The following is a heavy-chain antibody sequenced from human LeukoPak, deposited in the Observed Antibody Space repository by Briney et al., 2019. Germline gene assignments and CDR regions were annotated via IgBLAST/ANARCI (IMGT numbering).Heavy chain of an antibody. D-gene: IGHD6-13*01. V-gene: IGHV4-4*02. CDR3: ARLSLQQLLPDY. J-gene: IGHJ4*02. CDR1: GFTVSSNY. CDR2: IYHSGST. Sequence: GSLRLSCAASGFTVSSNYMSWVRQPPGKGLEWIGEIYHSGSTNYNPSLKSRVTISVDKSKNQFSLKLSSVTAADTAVYYCARLSLQQLLPDYWGQGTLVTVSS.